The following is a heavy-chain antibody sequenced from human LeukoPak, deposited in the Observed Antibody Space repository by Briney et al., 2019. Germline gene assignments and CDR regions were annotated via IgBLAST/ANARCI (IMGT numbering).Heavy chain of an antibody. CDR3: AKDLLDCSSTICYNYYYYYGMDV. CDR2: ISWIGGSI. CDR1: GFTFVDYA. V-gene: IGHV3-9*01. Sequence: GGSLRLSCAAPGFTFVDYALYWVRQALGKGLEWVSRISWIGGSIRYADSVKGRFTISRDNAKNSLYLQMNSLRAEDTALYYCAKDLLDCSSTICYNYYYYYGMDVGGQGTTVTVSS. J-gene: IGHJ6*02. D-gene: IGHD2-2*02.